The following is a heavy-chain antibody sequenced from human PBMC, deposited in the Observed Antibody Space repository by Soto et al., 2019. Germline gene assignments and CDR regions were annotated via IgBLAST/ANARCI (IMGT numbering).Heavy chain of an antibody. CDR3: ARGGGSPDHDHEFDY. CDR2: IYYRGTT. CDR1: GVSTSNHY. J-gene: IGHJ4*02. V-gene: IGHV4-59*11. Sequence: QVQLQESGPGLVKPSETLSLTCSVSGVSTSNHYWTWIRKPPGQGPEWIGCIYYRGTTNYNASFNSRVSISLDTSKNKFSLKLTSVTTADSAVYYCARGGGSPDHDHEFDYWGQGILVTVSS. D-gene: IGHD6-19*01.